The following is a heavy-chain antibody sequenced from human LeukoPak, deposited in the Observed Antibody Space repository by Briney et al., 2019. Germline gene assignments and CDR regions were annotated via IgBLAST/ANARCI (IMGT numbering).Heavy chain of an antibody. CDR1: GFTFSSYS. J-gene: IGHJ4*02. Sequence: PGGSLRLSCAASGFTFSSYSMNWVRQAPGKGLEWVSSISSDSIYIYYADSVKGRFTSSRDNAKNSLYLQMNSLRAEDTAVYYCARGCSSYDCWGQGTLLTVSS. D-gene: IGHD6-13*01. V-gene: IGHV3-21*01. CDR3: ARGCSSYDC. CDR2: ISSDSIYI.